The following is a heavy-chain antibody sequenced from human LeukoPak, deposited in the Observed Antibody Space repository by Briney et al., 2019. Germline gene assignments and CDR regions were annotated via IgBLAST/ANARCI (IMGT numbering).Heavy chain of an antibody. D-gene: IGHD6-13*01. CDR2: IYHSGST. CDR1: GYSISSGYY. J-gene: IGHJ4*02. CDR3: ASRRYSKAFDY. V-gene: IGHV4-38-2*01. Sequence: PSETLSLTCAVSGYSISSGYYWGWIRQPPGKGLEWIGSIYHSGSTYYNPSLKSRVTISVDTSKNQFSLKLSSVTAADTAVYYCASRRYSKAFDYWGQGTLVTVS.